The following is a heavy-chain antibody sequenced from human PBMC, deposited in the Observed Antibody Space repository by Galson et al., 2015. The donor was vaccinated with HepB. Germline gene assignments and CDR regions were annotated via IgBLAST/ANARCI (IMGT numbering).Heavy chain of an antibody. CDR2: INSSGSTI. V-gene: IGHV3-11*01. CDR3: ARASNYYDSSGYSDY. Sequence: SLRLSCAASGFTFSDYYMSWVRQAPGKGLEWVAYINSSGSTIYYADSVKGRFTISRDNAKNSLYLQMNSLRAEDTAVYYCARASNYYDSSGYSDYWGQGTLVTVSS. J-gene: IGHJ4*02. CDR1: GFTFSDYY. D-gene: IGHD3-22*01.